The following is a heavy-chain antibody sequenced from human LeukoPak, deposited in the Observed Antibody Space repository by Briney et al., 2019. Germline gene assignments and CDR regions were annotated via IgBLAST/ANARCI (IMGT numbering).Heavy chain of an antibody. V-gene: IGHV1-69*02. Sequence: ASVKVSCKASGGTFSSYTISWVRQAPGQGLEWMGRIIPILGIANYPQKFQGRVTITADKSPSTAYMELSSLRSEDTAVYYCARSLTPGGFDYWGQGTLVTVSS. CDR3: ARSLTPGGFDY. D-gene: IGHD1-1*01. CDR2: IIPILGIA. CDR1: GGTFSSYT. J-gene: IGHJ4*02.